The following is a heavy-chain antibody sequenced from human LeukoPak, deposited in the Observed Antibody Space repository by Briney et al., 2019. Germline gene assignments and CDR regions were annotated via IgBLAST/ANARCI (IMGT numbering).Heavy chain of an antibody. J-gene: IGHJ4*02. CDR1: GFSNADYG. CDR2: IDWNGDAL. CDR3: ARDLSATWYSLAY. V-gene: IGHV3-20*04. Sequence: GGSLRLSCVGAGFSNADYGMSWVRQGPGKGPEWVAGIDWNGDALQYADSVKGRFTVSRDNAKNSLYLQMDILRPEDTGVYYCARDLSATWYSLAYWGQGTLVTVSS. D-gene: IGHD2-21*02.